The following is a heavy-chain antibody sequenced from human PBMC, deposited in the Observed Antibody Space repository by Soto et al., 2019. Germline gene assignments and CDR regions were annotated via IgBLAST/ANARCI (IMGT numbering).Heavy chain of an antibody. CDR3: ARVTYRRITIFGVVTDAFDI. CDR2: ISSSSSTI. Sequence: GGSLRLSCAASGFIFGDSYMSWIRQAPGKGLEWVSYISSSSSTIYYADSVKGRFTISRDNAKNSLYLQMNSLRAEDTAVYYCARVTYRRITIFGVVTDAFDIWGQGTMVTVSS. V-gene: IGHV3-11*04. J-gene: IGHJ3*02. D-gene: IGHD3-3*01. CDR1: GFIFGDSY.